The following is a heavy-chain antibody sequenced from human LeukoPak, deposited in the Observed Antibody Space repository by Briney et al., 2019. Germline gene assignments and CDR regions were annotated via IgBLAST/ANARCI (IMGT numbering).Heavy chain of an antibody. CDR3: AKSGNPYDFLTS. V-gene: IGHV4-38-2*02. D-gene: IGHD3-9*01. Sequence: SETLSLTCTVSGYSISSGYYWGWIRQPPGKGLEWIGSIYHSGSTYYNPSLKSRVTITVDTSKNQFSLKLSSVTAADTAVYFCAKSGNPYDFLTSWGQGTLVTVSS. J-gene: IGHJ4*02. CDR2: IYHSGST. CDR1: GYSISSGYY.